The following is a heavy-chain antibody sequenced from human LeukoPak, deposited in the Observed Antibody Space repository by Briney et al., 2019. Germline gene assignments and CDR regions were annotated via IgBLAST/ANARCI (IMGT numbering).Heavy chain of an antibody. Sequence: GGSLRLSCAASGFTFNTYAMSWVRQAPGKGLEWVSTISGSGGSTYYADSVKGRFTISRDNSKNTLYLQMNSLRAEDTAVYYCAKYTTYSTGWPSYWGQGTLVTVS. D-gene: IGHD6-19*01. CDR1: GFTFNTYA. J-gene: IGHJ4*02. CDR3: AKYTTYSTGWPSY. CDR2: ISGSGGST. V-gene: IGHV3-23*01.